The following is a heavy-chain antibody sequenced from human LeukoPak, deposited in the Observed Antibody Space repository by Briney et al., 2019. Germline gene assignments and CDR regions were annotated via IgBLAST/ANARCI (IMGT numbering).Heavy chain of an antibody. CDR3: ASKIGGNTYYYDSSGYYPWDY. V-gene: IGHV5-51*01. CDR1: GYSFTSYW. CDR2: IYPGDSDT. J-gene: IGHJ4*02. Sequence: GESLKISCKGSGYSFTSYWIGWVRQMPGKGLEWMGIIYPGDSDTRYSPSFQGQVTISADKSISTAYLQWSSLKASDTAMYYCASKIGGNTYYYDSSGYYPWDYWGQGTLVTVSS. D-gene: IGHD3-22*01.